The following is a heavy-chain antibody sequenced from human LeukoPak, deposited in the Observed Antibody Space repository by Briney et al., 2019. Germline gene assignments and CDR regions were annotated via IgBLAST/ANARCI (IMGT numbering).Heavy chain of an antibody. CDR1: GGSISSSSYY. CDR3: ARAYPGYSYGDYYYYYMDV. CDR2: IYHSGST. D-gene: IGHD5-18*01. J-gene: IGHJ6*03. Sequence: SETLSLTCTVSGGSISSSSYYWGWIRQPPGKGLEWIGSIYHSGSTYYNPSLKSRVTISVDTSKNQFSLKLSSVTAADTAVYYCARAYPGYSYGDYYYYYMDVWGKGTTVTISS. V-gene: IGHV4-39*07.